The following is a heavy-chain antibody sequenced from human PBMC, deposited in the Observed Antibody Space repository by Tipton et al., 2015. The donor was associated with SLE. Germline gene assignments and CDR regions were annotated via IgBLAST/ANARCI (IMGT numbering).Heavy chain of an antibody. CDR3: ARSGYYGDPERYYYGMDV. CDR1: GGSISSGGYY. CDR2: IYYSGCT. J-gene: IGHJ6*02. D-gene: IGHD4-17*01. Sequence: LRLSCTVSGGSISSGGYYWSWIRQHPGKGLEWIGYIYYSGCTYYNPSLKSRVTISVDTSKNQFSLKLSSVTAADTAVYYCARSGYYGDPERYYYGMDVWGQGTTVAVSS. V-gene: IGHV4-31*03.